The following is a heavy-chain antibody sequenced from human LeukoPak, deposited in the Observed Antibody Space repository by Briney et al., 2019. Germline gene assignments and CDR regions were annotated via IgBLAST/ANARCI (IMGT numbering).Heavy chain of an antibody. CDR2: ISGSGGST. Sequence: PGGSLRLSCEASGFSFSNYNMDWVRQAPGKGLEWVSAISGSGGSTYYADSVKGRFTISRDNSKNTLYLQMNSLRAEDTAVYYCARPLYYDSTDAFDIWGQGTMVTVSS. CDR3: ARPLYYDSTDAFDI. CDR1: GFSFSNYN. J-gene: IGHJ3*02. D-gene: IGHD3-22*01. V-gene: IGHV3-23*01.